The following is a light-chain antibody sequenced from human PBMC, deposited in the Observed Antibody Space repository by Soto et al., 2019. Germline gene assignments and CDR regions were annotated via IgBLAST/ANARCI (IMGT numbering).Light chain of an antibody. Sequence: EIVLTQSPGTLSLSPGERATLSCRASQSVSSSFLAWYQQKPGQAPRLLIYGASGRSTGIPDRFSGSGSGTDITLTISRLEPEDFAVYYCPQYDSSPWTFGQGTKVEIK. V-gene: IGKV3-20*01. CDR3: PQYDSSPWT. CDR1: QSVSSSF. J-gene: IGKJ1*01. CDR2: GAS.